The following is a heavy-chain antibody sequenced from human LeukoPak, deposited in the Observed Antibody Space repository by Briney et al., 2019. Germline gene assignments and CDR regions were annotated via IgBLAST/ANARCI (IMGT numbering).Heavy chain of an antibody. CDR3: ARDLAARGNYYYYYMDV. CDR2: IIPIFGTA. V-gene: IGHV1-69*01. CDR1: GGTFSSYA. Sequence: SVKVSCKASGGTFSSYAISWVRQAPGQGLEWMGGIIPIFGTANYAQKFQGRVTITADESTSTAYMGLSSLRSEDTAVYYCARDLAARGNYYYYYMDVWGKGTTVTVSS. J-gene: IGHJ6*03. D-gene: IGHD6-6*01.